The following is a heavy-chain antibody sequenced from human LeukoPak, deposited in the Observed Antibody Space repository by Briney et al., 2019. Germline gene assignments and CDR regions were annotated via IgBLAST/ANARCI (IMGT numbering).Heavy chain of an antibody. CDR1: GFTFSNYD. CDR2: ISYDGTNK. CDR3: AKDNRGNEAPFDY. Sequence: GGSLRLSCAASGFTFSNYDMHWVRQAPGKGLEWVAVISYDGTNKYYADSVKGRFTISRDNSKNTLHLQMNSLRAEDTAVYYCAKDNRGNEAPFDYWGQGTLVTVSS. J-gene: IGHJ4*02. V-gene: IGHV3-30*18.